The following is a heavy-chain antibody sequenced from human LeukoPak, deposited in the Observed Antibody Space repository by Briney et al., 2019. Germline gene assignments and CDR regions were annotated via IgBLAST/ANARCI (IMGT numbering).Heavy chain of an antibody. CDR3: ARSQGYYDILTGYYTFDY. D-gene: IGHD3-9*01. V-gene: IGHV1-18*01. CDR2: ISAYNGNT. CDR1: GYTFTSYG. J-gene: IGHJ4*02. Sequence: ASVKVSCKASGYTFTSYGISWVRQAPGQGLEWMGWISAYNGNTNYAQKLQGRVTMTTDTSTSTAYMELRSLRSDDTAVYYCARSQGYYDILTGYYTFDYWGQGTLVTVSS.